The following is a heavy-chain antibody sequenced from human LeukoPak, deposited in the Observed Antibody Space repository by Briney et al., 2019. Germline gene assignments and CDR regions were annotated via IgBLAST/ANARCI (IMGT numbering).Heavy chain of an antibody. CDR1: GFTFSTSG. CDR2: IWYDGSNK. J-gene: IGHJ6*02. CDR3: AKDLLELGYYYYYGMDV. V-gene: IGHV3-30*02. D-gene: IGHD1-7*01. Sequence: GGSLRLSCAASGFTFSTSGMHWVRQAPGKGLEWVAVIWYDGSNKHYAESVKGRFSISRDNSKNTLYLQMNSLRAEDTAVYYCAKDLLELGYYYYYGMDVWGQGTTVTVSS.